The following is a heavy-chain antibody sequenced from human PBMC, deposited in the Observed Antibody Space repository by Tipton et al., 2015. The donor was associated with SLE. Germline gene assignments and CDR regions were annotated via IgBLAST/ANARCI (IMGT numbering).Heavy chain of an antibody. J-gene: IGHJ6*02. V-gene: IGHV4-30-2*01. CDR3: ARDLGYGMDV. Sequence: TLSLTCAVSGVSISSSGYAWSWIRQAPGKGLELIGYIYHGESTYYNPSLKSRITTSVDMSKNQFSLKLSSVTAADTAVYFCARDLGYGMDVWGPGTTVTVSS. CDR1: GVSISSSGYA. CDR2: IYHGEST.